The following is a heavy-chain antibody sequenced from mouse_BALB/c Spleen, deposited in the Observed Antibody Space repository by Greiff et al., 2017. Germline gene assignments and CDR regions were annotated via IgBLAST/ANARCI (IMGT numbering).Heavy chain of an antibody. J-gene: IGHJ4*01. D-gene: IGHD2-10*02. Sequence: EVQLVESGGGLVKPGGSLKLSCAASGFTFSSYAMSWVRQTPEKRLEWVATISSGGSYTYYPDSVKGRFTISRDNAKNTLYLQMSSLRSEDTAMYYCARRAYGKGAMDYWGQGTSVTVSS. CDR1: GFTFSSYA. CDR3: ARRAYGKGAMDY. V-gene: IGHV5-9-3*01. CDR2: ISSGGSYT.